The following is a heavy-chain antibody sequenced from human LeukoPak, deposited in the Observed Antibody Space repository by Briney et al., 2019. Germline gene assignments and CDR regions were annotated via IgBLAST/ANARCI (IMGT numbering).Heavy chain of an antibody. J-gene: IGHJ4*02. D-gene: IGHD3-10*01. CDR1: GYSFTGYG. CDR3: ARGGFDYYGSGRAFDF. V-gene: IGHV1-18*01. Sequence: GASVKVSCKASGYSFTGYGINWVRQAPGQGLEWMGWISNDNGITNYAQQFQGRVTMDTETYTSTAYMELRSLRSDDTAMYYCARGGFDYYGSGRAFDFWGQGTLVTVSS. CDR2: ISNDNGIT.